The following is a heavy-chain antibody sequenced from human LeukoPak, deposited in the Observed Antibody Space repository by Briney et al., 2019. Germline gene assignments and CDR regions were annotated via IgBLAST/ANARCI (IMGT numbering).Heavy chain of an antibody. D-gene: IGHD4-17*01. Sequence: PGGSLRLSCAASGFTFSSYEMNWVRQAPGKGLEGVSYISSSGSTLYYADSVKGRLTISRDNAKNSLYLQMNSLRAEDTAVYYCASVGLDGDPGDEFDYWGQGTLVTVSS. V-gene: IGHV3-48*03. CDR3: ASVGLDGDPGDEFDY. CDR2: ISSSGSTL. CDR1: GFTFSSYE. J-gene: IGHJ4*02.